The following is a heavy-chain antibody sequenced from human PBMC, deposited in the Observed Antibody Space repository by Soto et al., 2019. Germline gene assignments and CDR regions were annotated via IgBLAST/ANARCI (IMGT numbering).Heavy chain of an antibody. J-gene: IGHJ6*02. CDR2: IIPIFGTA. CDR3: ARSRNTAMGYYYYGMDV. V-gene: IGHV1-69*13. Sequence: SVKVSCKASGGTFSSYAISWVRQAPGQGLEWMGGIIPIFGTANYAQKFQGRVTITADESTSTAYVELSSLRSEDTAVYYCARSRNTAMGYYYYGMDVWGQGTTVTVSS. CDR1: GGTFSSYA. D-gene: IGHD5-18*01.